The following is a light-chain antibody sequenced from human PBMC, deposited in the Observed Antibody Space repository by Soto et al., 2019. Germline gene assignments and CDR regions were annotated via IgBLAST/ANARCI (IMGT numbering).Light chain of an antibody. CDR3: LSYTSSGAQV. CDR1: SSDVGGHNY. Sequence: QSALTQPASVSGSPGQSITISCTGTSSDVGGHNYVSWYQQHPGKAPKLLIYEVTNRPAGVSSRFSASKSGNTASLAISELQAEDEADYYCLSYTSSGAQVFGGGTQLTVL. J-gene: IGLJ3*02. CDR2: EVT. V-gene: IGLV2-14*01.